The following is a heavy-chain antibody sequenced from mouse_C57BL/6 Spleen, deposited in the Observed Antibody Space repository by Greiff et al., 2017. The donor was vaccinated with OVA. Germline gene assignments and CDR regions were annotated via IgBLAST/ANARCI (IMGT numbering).Heavy chain of an antibody. CDR2: ISYDGSN. CDR3: ARAGLGRRYFDY. D-gene: IGHD4-1*01. CDR1: GYSITSGYY. Sequence: EPGPGLVKPSQSLSLTCSVTGYSITSGYYRNWNRQFPGNKLEWRGYISYDGSNNYNQTLKNRISITRDTSQNQFFLKLTSVTTEDTATYYCARAGLGRRYFDYWGQGTTLTVSS. V-gene: IGHV3-6*01. J-gene: IGHJ2*01.